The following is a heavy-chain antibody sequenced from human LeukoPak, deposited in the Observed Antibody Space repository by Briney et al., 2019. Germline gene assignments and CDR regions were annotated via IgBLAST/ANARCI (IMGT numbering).Heavy chain of an antibody. Sequence: GGSLRLSCAASGFTFSSYGMHWVRQAPGKGLEWVAFIRYDGSNKYYADSVKGRFTISRDNSKNTLYLQMNSLRAEDTAVYYCAKDDIFTGYYPGWFDPWGQGTLVTVSS. CDR1: GFTFSSYG. J-gene: IGHJ5*02. CDR3: AKDDIFTGYYPGWFDP. CDR2: IRYDGSNK. D-gene: IGHD3-9*01. V-gene: IGHV3-30*02.